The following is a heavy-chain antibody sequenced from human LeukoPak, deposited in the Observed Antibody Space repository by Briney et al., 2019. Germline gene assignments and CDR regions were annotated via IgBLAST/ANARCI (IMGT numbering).Heavy chain of an antibody. CDR3: AKVYYDSSGYYPDAFDI. J-gene: IGHJ3*02. D-gene: IGHD3-22*01. CDR1: GFTFSSYV. Sequence: GGSLRLSCAASGFTFSSYVMNWVRQAPGKGLEWVPGISASGGSTYYADSVKGRFTISRDNSKNTLYLQMNSLRVEDTAVYYCAKVYYDSSGYYPDAFDIWGQGTMVTVSS. CDR2: ISASGGST. V-gene: IGHV3-23*01.